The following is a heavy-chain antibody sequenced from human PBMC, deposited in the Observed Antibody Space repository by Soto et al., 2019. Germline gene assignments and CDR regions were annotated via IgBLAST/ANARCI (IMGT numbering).Heavy chain of an antibody. Sequence: GGSLRLSCAASGFTFSNYVMSWVRQAPGKGLEWVANIKQDGSEKYYVDSVKGRFTISRDNAKNSLYLQMNSLRAEDTAVYYCARAGRYSGYDDAFDIWGQGTMVTVSS. CDR1: GFTFSNYV. V-gene: IGHV3-7*01. CDR3: ARAGRYSGYDDAFDI. D-gene: IGHD5-12*01. J-gene: IGHJ3*02. CDR2: IKQDGSEK.